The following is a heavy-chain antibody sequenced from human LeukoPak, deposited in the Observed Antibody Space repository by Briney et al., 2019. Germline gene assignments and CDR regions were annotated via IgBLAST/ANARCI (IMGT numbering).Heavy chain of an antibody. CDR3: ARDGDSSGYGRYKYYFDY. J-gene: IGHJ4*02. Sequence: SGGSLRLSCAASGSTFSGYTMNWVRQAPGKGLEWVSSITSSSSYIYYADSVKGRFTISRDNAKNSLFLQMNSLRAEDTAVYYCARDGDSSGYGRYKYYFDYWGQGTLVTVSS. CDR1: GSTFSGYT. D-gene: IGHD3-22*01. V-gene: IGHV3-21*01. CDR2: ITSSSSYI.